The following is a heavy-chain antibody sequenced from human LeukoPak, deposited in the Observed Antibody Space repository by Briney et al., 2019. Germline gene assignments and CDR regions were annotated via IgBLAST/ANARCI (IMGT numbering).Heavy chain of an antibody. CDR2: INPNSGGT. CDR3: ARAPFYYYGSGSYSDY. CDR1: GYTFTGYY. D-gene: IGHD3-10*01. J-gene: IGHJ4*02. V-gene: IGHV1-2*02. Sequence: ASVKVSCKASGYTFTGYYMHWVRQAPGQGLEWMGWINPNSGGTNYAQKLQGRVTMTTDTSTSTAYMELRSLRSDDTAVYYCARAPFYYYGSGSYSDYWGQGTLVTVSS.